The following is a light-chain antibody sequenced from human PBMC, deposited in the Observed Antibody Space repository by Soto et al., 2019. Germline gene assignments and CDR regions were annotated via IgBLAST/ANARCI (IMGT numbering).Light chain of an antibody. J-gene: IGKJ4*01. CDR1: QTLTSSH. V-gene: IGKV3-20*01. Sequence: EIVLTQSPGTLSLSPGERATLSCRASQTLTSSHLAWYQQKPGQAPRLLIFGSSSRATGIPDRFSGSGSGTDFTLTISRLEPEDFAVYYCQQYVTSPVTFGGGTKVEVK. CDR2: GSS. CDR3: QQYVTSPVT.